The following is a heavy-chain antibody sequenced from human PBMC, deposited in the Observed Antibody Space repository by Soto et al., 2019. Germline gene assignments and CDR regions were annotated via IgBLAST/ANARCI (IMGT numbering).Heavy chain of an antibody. CDR1: GYTFTSYY. Sequence: GAPVKVSCKASGYTFTSYYMNWVRQAPGQGLEWLGIINPSGGYTTYAQRFLGRVTMTSDTSTSTVHMELGSLTSEDKAVYYCARGGGIVLLTAQYDHWGQGPLVTASP. CDR2: INPSGGYT. CDR3: ARGGGIVLLTAQYDH. V-gene: IGHV1-46*03. J-gene: IGHJ4*02. D-gene: IGHD2-21*02.